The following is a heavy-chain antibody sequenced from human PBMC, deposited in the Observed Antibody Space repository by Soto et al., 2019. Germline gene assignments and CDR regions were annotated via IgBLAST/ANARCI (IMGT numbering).Heavy chain of an antibody. CDR2: INAGNGNT. Sequence: ASVKVSCKASGYTFTSYAMHWVRQAPGQRLEWMGWINAGNGNTKYSQKFQGRVTITRDTSASTAYMELSSLRSEDTAVYYCARGSLVGWAINVDNWLDPWGQGNLVTVYS. D-gene: IGHD3-16*02. CDR1: GYTFTSYA. CDR3: ARGSLVGWAINVDNWLDP. V-gene: IGHV1-3*01. J-gene: IGHJ5*02.